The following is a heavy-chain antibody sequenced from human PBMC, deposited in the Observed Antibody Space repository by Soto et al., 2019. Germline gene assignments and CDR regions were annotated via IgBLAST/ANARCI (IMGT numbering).Heavy chain of an antibody. D-gene: IGHD6-19*01. CDR3: ARASSGWYGLYWFDP. CDR2: IKQDGSEK. V-gene: IGHV3-7*05. J-gene: IGHJ5*02. CDR1: GFTFSSYW. Sequence: GGSLRLSCAASGFTFSSYWMSWVRQAPGKGLEWVANIKQDGSEKYYVDSVKGRFTISRDNAKNSLYLQMNSLRAEDTAVYYCARASSGWYGLYWFDPWGQGTLVTVSS.